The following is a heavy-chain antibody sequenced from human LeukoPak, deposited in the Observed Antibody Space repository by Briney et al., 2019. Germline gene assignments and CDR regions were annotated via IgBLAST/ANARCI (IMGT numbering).Heavy chain of an antibody. J-gene: IGHJ3*02. CDR3: ARAPDCSSTSCYPGSDAFDI. Sequence: SQTLSLTCTVSGGSISSGSYCWSWIRQPAGKGLEWIGRIYTSGSTNYNPSLKSRVTISVDTSKNQFSLKLSSVTAADTAVYYCARAPDCSSTSCYPGSDAFDIWGQGTMVTVSS. CDR2: IYTSGST. CDR1: GGSISSGSYC. D-gene: IGHD2-2*01. V-gene: IGHV4-61*02.